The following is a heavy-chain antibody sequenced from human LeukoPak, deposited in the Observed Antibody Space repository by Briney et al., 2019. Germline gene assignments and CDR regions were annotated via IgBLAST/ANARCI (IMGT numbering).Heavy chain of an antibody. V-gene: IGHV4-30-2*01. CDR3: ARGVRGTMIESPPFDY. J-gene: IGHJ4*02. D-gene: IGHD3-22*01. CDR1: DGSITTDDYF. CDR2: ISHRGRT. Sequence: PSETLSLTCTVSDGSITTDDYFWSWIRQPPGKGLEWIGYISHRGRTYSNPSLESRLTMSVDRSQNQFFLKLSSVTAADTAVYYCARGVRGTMIESPPFDYWGQGTLVTVSS.